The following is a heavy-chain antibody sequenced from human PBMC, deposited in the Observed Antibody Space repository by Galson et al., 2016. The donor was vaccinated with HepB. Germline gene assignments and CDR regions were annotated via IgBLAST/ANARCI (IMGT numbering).Heavy chain of an antibody. CDR3: ARLDAYNYPYYFDY. CDR1: GGTFSNYV. Sequence: SVKVSCKASGGTFSNYVISWVRQAPGQGLEWMGGIIPIFGTANNAQKFQGRVTITADKFTSTAYRELSSLRSEDTAVYYCARLDAYNYPYYFDYWGQGTLVTVS. J-gene: IGHJ4*02. D-gene: IGHD5-24*01. CDR2: IIPIFGTA. V-gene: IGHV1-69*06.